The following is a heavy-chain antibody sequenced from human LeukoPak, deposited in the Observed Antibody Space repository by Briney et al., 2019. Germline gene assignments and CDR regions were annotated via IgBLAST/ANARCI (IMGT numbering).Heavy chain of an antibody. Sequence: GGSLRLSCAASGFTFSDYWMSWVRQAPGKGLGWVSAINHSGGSTYYADSVKGRFTISRDNSKNTLYLQMNSLRVEDTAVYYCAKSRSSWAEYFQHWGQGTLVTVSS. CDR3: AKSRSSWAEYFQH. V-gene: IGHV3-23*01. D-gene: IGHD6-13*01. CDR1: GFTFSDYW. CDR2: INHSGGST. J-gene: IGHJ1*01.